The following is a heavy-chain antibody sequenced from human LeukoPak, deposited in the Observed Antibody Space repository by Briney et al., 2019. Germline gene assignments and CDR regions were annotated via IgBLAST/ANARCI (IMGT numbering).Heavy chain of an antibody. CDR3: ARMVRGVIIRPRNWFDP. V-gene: IGHV4-31*03. D-gene: IGHD3-10*01. CDR1: GGSISSGGYY. CDR2: IYYSGST. J-gene: IGHJ5*02. Sequence: TSETLSLTCTVSGGSISSGGYYWSWIRQHPGKGLEWIGYIYYSGSTYYNPSLKSRVTISVDTSKNQFSLKLSSVTAADTAVYYCARMVRGVIIRPRNWFDPWGQGTLVTVSS.